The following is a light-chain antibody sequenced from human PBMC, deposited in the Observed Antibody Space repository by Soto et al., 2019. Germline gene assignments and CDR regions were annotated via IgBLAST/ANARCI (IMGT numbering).Light chain of an antibody. V-gene: IGKV3-11*01. CDR3: QQRNDWPKLT. CDR1: QNVGDY. Sequence: VLTQSPATLSLSPGERATLSCRASQNVGDYLAWYQHKPGQAPRLLIYDASNRATGIPARFSGSGSGTDFTLTISSLEPEAFAVYYCQQRNDWPKLTFGGGTKVEI. J-gene: IGKJ4*01. CDR2: DAS.